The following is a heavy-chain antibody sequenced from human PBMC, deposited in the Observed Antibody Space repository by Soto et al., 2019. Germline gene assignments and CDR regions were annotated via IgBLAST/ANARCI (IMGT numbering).Heavy chain of an antibody. J-gene: IGHJ4*01. CDR2: INPNSGGT. V-gene: IGHV1-2*02. Sequence: ALVKVSCKASGYTFSDYYIHWVRQAPGQGLEWMGWINPNSGGTKYAPKFQGGVTMTRETYITTAYMELSRLRSGDTAVYYCAREPATAKPEGVDFWG. CDR3: AREPATAKPEGVDF. D-gene: IGHD1-1*01. CDR1: GYTFSDYY.